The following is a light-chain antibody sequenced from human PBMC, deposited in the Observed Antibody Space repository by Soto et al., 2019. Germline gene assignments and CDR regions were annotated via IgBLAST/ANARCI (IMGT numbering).Light chain of an antibody. Sequence: EILMTQSPDTLSVSPGESATLSCRASQRVYSNLAWYQQRPGQAPRLLIYGASTRATGVPARFSGRGSGTDFTLTISSLEPEDFAVYYCQQRSNWPPWTFGQGTKVDI. CDR1: QRVYSN. V-gene: IGKV3-15*01. J-gene: IGKJ1*01. CDR2: GAS. CDR3: QQRSNWPPWT.